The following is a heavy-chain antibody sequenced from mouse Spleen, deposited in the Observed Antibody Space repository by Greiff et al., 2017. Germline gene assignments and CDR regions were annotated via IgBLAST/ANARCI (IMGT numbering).Heavy chain of an antibody. CDR1: GFTFSSYA. CDR3: ARRGELGQGFAY. J-gene: IGHJ3*01. D-gene: IGHD4-1*01. CDR2: ISSGGSYT. Sequence: EVMLVESGGGLVKPGGSLKLSCAASGFTFSSYAMSWVRQTPEKRLEWVATISSGGSYTYYPDSVKGRFTISRDNAKNTLYLQMSSLRSEDTAMYYCARRGELGQGFAYWGQGTLVTVSA. V-gene: IGHV5-9-1*01.